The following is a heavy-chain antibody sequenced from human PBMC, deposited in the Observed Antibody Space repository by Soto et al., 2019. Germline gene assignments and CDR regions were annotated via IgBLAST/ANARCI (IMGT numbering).Heavy chain of an antibody. J-gene: IGHJ6*02. V-gene: IGHV3-13*01. D-gene: IGHD2-21*02. CDR3: ARALPAYGGGDCSDYYYYYGMDV. CDR2: IGTAGDT. Sequence: EVQLVESGGGLVQPGGSLRLSCAASGFTFSSYDMHWVRQATGKGLEWVSAIGTAGDTYYPGSVKGRFTISRENAKNSLYLQMNSLRAGDTAVYYCARALPAYGGGDCSDYYYYYGMDVWGQGTTVTVSS. CDR1: GFTFSSYD.